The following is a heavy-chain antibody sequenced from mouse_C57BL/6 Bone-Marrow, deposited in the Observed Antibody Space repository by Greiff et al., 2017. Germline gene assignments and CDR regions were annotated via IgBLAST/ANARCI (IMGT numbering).Heavy chain of an antibody. CDR1: GFTFSSYG. CDR2: ISSGGSYT. V-gene: IGHV5-6*01. D-gene: IGHD2-3*01. Sequence: DVHLVESGGDLVKPGGSLKLSYAASGFTFSSYGMSWVRQTPDKRLEWVATISSGGSYTYYPDSVKGRFTISRDNAKNTLYLQMSSLKSEDTAMYYCARDGYYDYFDYGGQGTTLTVSS. J-gene: IGHJ2*01. CDR3: ARDGYYDYFDY.